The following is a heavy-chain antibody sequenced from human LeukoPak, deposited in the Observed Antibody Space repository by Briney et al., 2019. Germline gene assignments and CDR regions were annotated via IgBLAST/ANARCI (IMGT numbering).Heavy chain of an antibody. CDR2: IYYSGST. V-gene: IGHV4-59*01. D-gene: IGHD3-10*01. J-gene: IGHJ5*02. CDR3: ARAPVLLWFGELSENWFDP. Sequence: SETLSLICTVSDGSITTYYWSWIRQTPGKGLEWIGYIYYSGSTNYNPSLKSRVTISVDTSKNQFSLKLSSVTAADTAVYYCARAPVLLWFGELSENWFDPWGQGTLVTVSS. CDR1: DGSITTYY.